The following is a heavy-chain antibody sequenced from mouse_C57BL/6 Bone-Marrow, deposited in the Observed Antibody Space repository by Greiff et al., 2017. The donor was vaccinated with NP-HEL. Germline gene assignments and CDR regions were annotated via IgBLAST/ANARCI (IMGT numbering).Heavy chain of an antibody. D-gene: IGHD1-1*01. CDR3: ARRALSDYGRSWGYFDV. CDR2: IDPANGNT. J-gene: IGHJ1*03. CDR1: GFNIKNTY. Sequence: EVQGVESVAELVRPGASVKLSCTASGFNIKNTYMHWVKQRPEQGLEWIGRIDPANGNTKYAPKFQGKATITADTSSNTAYLQLSSLTSEDTAIYYCARRALSDYGRSWGYFDVWGTGTTVTVSS. V-gene: IGHV14-3*01.